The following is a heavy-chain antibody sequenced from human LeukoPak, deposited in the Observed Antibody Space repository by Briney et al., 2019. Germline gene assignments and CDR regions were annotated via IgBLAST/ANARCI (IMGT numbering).Heavy chain of an antibody. V-gene: IGHV1-69*04. Sequence: SVKVSCKASGDTFSSYAISWVRQAPGQGLEWMGRIIPILGIANYAQKFQGRVTITADKSTSTAYMELSSLRSEDTAVYYCARDVGTGTTIGFAFDIWGQGTMVTVSS. CDR3: ARDVGTGTTIGFAFDI. CDR2: IIPILGIA. CDR1: GDTFSSYA. J-gene: IGHJ3*02. D-gene: IGHD1-1*01.